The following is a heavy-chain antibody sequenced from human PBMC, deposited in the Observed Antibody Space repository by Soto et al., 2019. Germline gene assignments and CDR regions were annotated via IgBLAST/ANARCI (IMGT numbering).Heavy chain of an antibody. Sequence: GGSLRLSCATSGFIFKNAGMSWVRQPPGKGLEWVGRIKSKTDGGTADHAAPVKGRFTISRDDSKDTLYLQMNSLKTEDTAVYYCVTGLYCSGGSCSSNWGQGTLVTVSS. D-gene: IGHD2-15*01. CDR1: GFIFKNAG. CDR3: VTGLYCSGGSCSSN. V-gene: IGHV3-15*01. J-gene: IGHJ4*02. CDR2: IKSKTDGGTA.